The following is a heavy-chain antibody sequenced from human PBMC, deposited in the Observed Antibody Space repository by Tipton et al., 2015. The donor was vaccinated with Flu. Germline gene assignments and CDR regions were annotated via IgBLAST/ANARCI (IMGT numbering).Heavy chain of an antibody. CDR1: GYSISSGYY. CDR2: ISHTGTT. CDR3: ARMEWTVTTPRYFDL. Sequence: TLSLTCAVSGYSISSGYYWGWIRQPPGKGLEWIGSISHTGTTNYNPSLRSRVTISMDTSKNQFSLRLTSVTAADTAVYYCARMEWTVTTPRYFDLWGRGTLVTVSS. J-gene: IGHJ2*01. D-gene: IGHD4-17*01. V-gene: IGHV4-38-2*01.